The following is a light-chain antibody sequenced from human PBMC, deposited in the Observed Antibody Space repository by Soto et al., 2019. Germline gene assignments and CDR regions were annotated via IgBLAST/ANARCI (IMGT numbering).Light chain of an antibody. CDR1: QSVSSSY. Sequence: EIVLTQSPGTLSLSPGERATLSCRASQSVSSSYLVWHQQKPGQAPRLLIYGASSRATGIPDRFSGSGSGTDFTLTISRLEPEDFAVYYCQQYGSSRPFGPGTKVDIK. V-gene: IGKV3-20*01. J-gene: IGKJ3*01. CDR2: GAS. CDR3: QQYGSSRP.